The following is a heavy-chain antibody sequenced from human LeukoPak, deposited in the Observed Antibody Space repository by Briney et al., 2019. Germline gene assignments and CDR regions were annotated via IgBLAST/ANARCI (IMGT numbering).Heavy chain of an antibody. CDR3: ARDQEGGYSYGRPLYGMDV. CDR1: GFTFSSYE. CDR2: ISSSGSTI. V-gene: IGHV3-48*03. D-gene: IGHD5-18*01. J-gene: IGHJ6*02. Sequence: GGSLRLSCAASGFTFSSYEMNWVRQAPGKGLEWVSYISSSGSTIYYADSVKGRFTISRDNAKNSLYLQMNSLRAEDTAVYYCARDQEGGYSYGRPLYGMDVWGQGTTVTVSS.